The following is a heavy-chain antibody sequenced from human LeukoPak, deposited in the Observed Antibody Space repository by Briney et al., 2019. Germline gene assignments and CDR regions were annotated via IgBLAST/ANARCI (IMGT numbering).Heavy chain of an antibody. CDR3: ARHRGQLVDY. CDR2: IYYSGST. D-gene: IGHD6-13*01. J-gene: IGHJ4*02. Sequence: SETLSLTCTVSGGSISSYYWSWIRQPPGKGLEWIGYIYYSGSTNYNPSLKSRVTISVDTSKNQFSLKLSSVTAADTAVHYCARHRGQLVDYWDQGTLVTVSS. CDR1: GGSISSYY. V-gene: IGHV4-59*01.